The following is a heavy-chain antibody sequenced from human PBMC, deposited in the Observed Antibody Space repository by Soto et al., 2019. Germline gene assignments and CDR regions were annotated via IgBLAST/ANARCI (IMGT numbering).Heavy chain of an antibody. D-gene: IGHD3-3*01. J-gene: IGHJ3*02. V-gene: IGHV4-59*01. CDR1: DGSISNFY. CDR3: AIDLAGYDFWSGYYTGDAFDI. CDR2: IYYSGST. Sequence: SQTLPLTSTVFDGSISNFYWSCIRQTPGKEQEKIGYIYYSGSTNYNPSLKSRVTISVDTSKNQFSLKLSSVTAADTAVYYCAIDLAGYDFWSGYYTGDAFDIWGQGTMVTVSS.